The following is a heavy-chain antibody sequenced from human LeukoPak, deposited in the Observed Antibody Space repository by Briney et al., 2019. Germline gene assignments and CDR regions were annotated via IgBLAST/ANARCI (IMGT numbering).Heavy chain of an antibody. CDR2: VYYTGST. Sequence: PSETLSLTCTVSGGSISSSTYCWGWIRQPPGKGLEWIGSVYYTGSTYYNPSLKSRVTISVDTSKNQFSLKLSSVTAADTAVYYCARRTYRYYYDSSGSPFDYWGQGTLVTVSS. CDR3: ARRTYRYYYDSSGSPFDY. J-gene: IGHJ4*02. CDR1: GGSISSSTYC. V-gene: IGHV4-39*01. D-gene: IGHD3-22*01.